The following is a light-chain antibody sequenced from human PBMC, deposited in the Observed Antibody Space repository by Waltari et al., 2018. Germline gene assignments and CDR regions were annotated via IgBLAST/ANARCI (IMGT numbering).Light chain of an antibody. CDR1: SLRSYY. V-gene: IGLV3-19*01. J-gene: IGLJ2*01. CDR2: EKN. Sequence: SSELTQDPAVSVAMGQTVRITCQGDSLRSYYASWYQQRPGQAPILVIYEKNNRPSGVPYRFSGSSSPNTGSLAIAGAQAEDEASYYWHSRAASGVAGSFGGGTKLTVL. CDR3: HSRAASGVAGS.